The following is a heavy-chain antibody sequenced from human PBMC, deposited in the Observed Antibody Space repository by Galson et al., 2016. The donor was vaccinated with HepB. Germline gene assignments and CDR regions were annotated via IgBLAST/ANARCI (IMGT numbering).Heavy chain of an antibody. J-gene: IGHJ6*02. CDR2: IWYDGSKK. CDR3: ARDGIPSPQDIGGRLPPPYYYGMDV. Sequence: SLRLSCAASGFTFSNYGMHWVRQAPGKGLEWVALIWYDGSKKYYAESVKGRLTISRDNSKNTLDLQVNSLRAEDTAVYYCARDGIPSPQDIGGRLPPPYYYGMDVWGQGTAVTVSS. D-gene: IGHD6-6*01. V-gene: IGHV3-33*01. CDR1: GFTFSNYG.